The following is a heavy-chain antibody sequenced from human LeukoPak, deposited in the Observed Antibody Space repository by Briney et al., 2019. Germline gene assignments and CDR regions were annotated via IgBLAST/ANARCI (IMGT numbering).Heavy chain of an antibody. D-gene: IGHD1-26*01. CDR3: VKVRGRARVGYFDY. CDR2: INKDGSVT. CDR1: GFTFSSSW. V-gene: IGHV3-74*01. Sequence: GGSLRLSCAASGFTFSSSWIHWVRHAPGKGLVWVSRINKDGSVTDYAESVKGRFSISRDNAKNALYLQMNSLRVEDTAIYYCVKVRGRARVGYFDYWGQGTLVTVSS. J-gene: IGHJ4*02.